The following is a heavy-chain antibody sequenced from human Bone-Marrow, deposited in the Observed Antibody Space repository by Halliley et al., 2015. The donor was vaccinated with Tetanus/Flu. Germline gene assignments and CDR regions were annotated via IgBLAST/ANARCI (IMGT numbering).Heavy chain of an antibody. CDR1: GASIRSYY. Sequence: TLSLTYTVSGASIRSYYWNWIRQPPGKGLEWIGYMYYSGTTNYNPSLQGRVTISGDTSKNQFFLTLSSVTATDTAVYYCAWGSSWLGPDAFQSRGQGAIVSVSS. CDR3: AWGSSWLGPDAFQS. CDR2: MYYSGTT. D-gene: IGHD3-10*01. J-gene: IGHJ3*02. V-gene: IGHV4-59*03.